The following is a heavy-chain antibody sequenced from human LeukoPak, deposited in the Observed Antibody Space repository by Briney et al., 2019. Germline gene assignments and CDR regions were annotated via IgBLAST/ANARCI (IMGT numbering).Heavy chain of an antibody. J-gene: IGHJ4*02. D-gene: IGHD3-10*01. CDR1: GYTFTSYD. CDR3: ARNGRVRRVVKDLFEY. CDR2: MNPNSGNT. V-gene: IGHV1-8*03. Sequence: ASVTVSCKASGYTFTSYDINWVRQAPGQGLEWMGWMNPNSGNTGYAQKFQGRVTITKDTSTGTAYMDLRNLRTDDTAMYYCARNGRVRRVVKDLFEYWGQGTLVAVSS.